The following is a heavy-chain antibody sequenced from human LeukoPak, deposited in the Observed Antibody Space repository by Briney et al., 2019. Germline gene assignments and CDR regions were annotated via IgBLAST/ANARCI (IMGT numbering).Heavy chain of an antibody. CDR3: ARHSTTVTTYYYYYYAMDV. J-gene: IGHJ6*02. Sequence: SVKVSCKASGGTFSSYAISWVRQAPGQGLEWMGGIIPIFGTTNYAQKFQGRITITADESTSTAYMELSSLRSEDTAVYYCARHSTTVTTYYYYYYAMDVWGQGTTVTVSS. CDR2: IIPIFGTT. D-gene: IGHD4-17*01. CDR1: GGTFSSYA. V-gene: IGHV1-69*13.